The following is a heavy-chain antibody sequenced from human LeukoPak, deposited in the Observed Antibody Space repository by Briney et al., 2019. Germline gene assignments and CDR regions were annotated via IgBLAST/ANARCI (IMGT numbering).Heavy chain of an antibody. CDR2: ISAYNGNT. CDR1: GYTFTSYV. V-gene: IGHV1-18*01. Sequence: ASVKVSCKASGYTFTSYVISWVRQAPGQGLEWMGWISAYNGNTNYAQKLQGRVTMTTDTSTSTAYMELRSLRSDDTAVYYRARDGIKSLLFRFDPWGQGTLVTVSS. J-gene: IGHJ5*02. D-gene: IGHD3-10*01. CDR3: ARDGIKSLLFRFDP.